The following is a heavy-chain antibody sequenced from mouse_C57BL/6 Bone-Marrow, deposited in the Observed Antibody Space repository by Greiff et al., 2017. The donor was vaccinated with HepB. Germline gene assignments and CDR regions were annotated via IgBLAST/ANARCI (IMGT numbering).Heavy chain of an antibody. J-gene: IGHJ4*01. CDR1: GYTFTSYW. CDR2: IHPNSGST. D-gene: IGHD1-1*01. V-gene: IGHV1-64*01. Sequence: QVQLQQPGAELVKPGASVKLSCKASGYTFTSYWMHWVKQRPGQGLEWIGMIHPNSGSTNYNEKFKSKATLTVDKSSSTAYMQLSSLTSEDSAVYYCARVYYGSSYPRLLAMDYWGQGTSVTVSS. CDR3: ARVYYGSSYPRLLAMDY.